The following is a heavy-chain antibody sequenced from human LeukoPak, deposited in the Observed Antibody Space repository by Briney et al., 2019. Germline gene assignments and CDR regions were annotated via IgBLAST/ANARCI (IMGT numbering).Heavy chain of an antibody. Sequence: SETLSLTCTVSGGSISSHYWHWIRQSPGKGLEWIGYIYDSERTIYSPSLKTRVTMSIDTSTNRFSLQLTSVTATDTAIYYCSREAVTGRYKRYYFDSWGQGTLVTVSS. CDR3: SREAVTGRYKRYYFDS. D-gene: IGHD6-19*01. J-gene: IGHJ4*02. V-gene: IGHV4-59*11. CDR2: IYDSERT. CDR1: GGSISSHY.